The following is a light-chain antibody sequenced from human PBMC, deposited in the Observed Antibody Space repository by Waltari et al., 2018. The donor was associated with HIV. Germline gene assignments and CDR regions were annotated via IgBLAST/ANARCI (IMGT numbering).Light chain of an antibody. CDR2: WAS. CDR1: QTVLKSSGYRNY. CDR3: QQYHTTPYT. V-gene: IGKV4-1*01. Sequence: DIVMTQSPDSLAVSLGERATINCKSSQTVLKSSGYRNYLAWYQQRPGQPPKLLIYWASIRESGVPDRFSGSESGTDFTLTISSLQAEDVAVYYCQQYHTTPYTFGQGTKLEIK. J-gene: IGKJ2*01.